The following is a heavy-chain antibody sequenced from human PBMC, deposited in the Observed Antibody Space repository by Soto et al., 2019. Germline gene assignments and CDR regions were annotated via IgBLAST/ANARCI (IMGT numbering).Heavy chain of an antibody. CDR2: ISYDGSNK. V-gene: IGHV3-30*18. J-gene: IGHJ4*02. CDR1: GFTFSSYG. D-gene: IGHD6-19*01. CDR3: AKDTIAVAPTFDY. Sequence: PGGSLRLSCAASGFTFSSYGMHWVRQAPGKGLEWVAVISYDGSNKYYADSVKGRFTISRDNSKNTPYLQMNSLRAEDTAVYYCAKDTIAVAPTFDYWGQGT.